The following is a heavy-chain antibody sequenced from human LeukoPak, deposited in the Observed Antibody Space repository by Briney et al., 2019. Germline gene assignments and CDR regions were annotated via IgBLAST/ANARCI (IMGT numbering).Heavy chain of an antibody. CDR2: TSSSSSYI. J-gene: IGHJ6*04. D-gene: IGHD3-10*01. Sequence: PGGSLRLSCAASGFTFSSYSMNWVRQAPGKGLEWVSSTSSSSSYIHYADSVKGRFTIPRDNAKNSLYLQMNSLRAEDTAVYYCARNTIWFGEFDYYYYYGMDVWGKGTTVTVSS. CDR1: GFTFSSYS. CDR3: ARNTIWFGEFDYYYYYGMDV. V-gene: IGHV3-21*01.